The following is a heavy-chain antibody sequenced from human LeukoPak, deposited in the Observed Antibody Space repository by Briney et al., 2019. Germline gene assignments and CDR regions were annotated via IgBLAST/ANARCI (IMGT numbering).Heavy chain of an antibody. D-gene: IGHD3-3*01. CDR3: ATPGGDFWSGYYSFDY. CDR1: GFTFSSYA. V-gene: IGHV3-30-3*01. Sequence: GGSLRLSCAASGFTFSSYAMHWVRQAPGKGLEWVAVISYDGSNKYYADSVKGRFTISRDNSKNTLYLQMNSLRAEDTAVYYCATPGGDFWSGYYSFDYWGQGTLVTVSS. J-gene: IGHJ4*02. CDR2: ISYDGSNK.